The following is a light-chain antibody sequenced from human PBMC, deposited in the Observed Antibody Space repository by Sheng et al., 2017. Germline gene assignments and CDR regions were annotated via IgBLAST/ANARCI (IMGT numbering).Light chain of an antibody. Sequence: EKVMTQSPAALSVSLGERVTLSCRADQTINTNLAWYQQKPGQAPRLLIFGASARAAGVPARFSGSGSGREFTLSISSLQSEDFAIYYCQQYNNWPWTFGRGTRVEMK. J-gene: IGKJ1*01. CDR2: GAS. CDR3: QQYNNWPWT. CDR1: QTINTN. V-gene: IGKV3D-15*01.